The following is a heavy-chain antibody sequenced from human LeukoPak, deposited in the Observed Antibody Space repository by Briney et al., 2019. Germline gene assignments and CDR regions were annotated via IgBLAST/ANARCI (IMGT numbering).Heavy chain of an antibody. CDR2: IYHSGST. CDR1: GYSISSGYY. J-gene: IGHJ4*02. Sequence: SETLSLTCAVSGYSISSGYYWGWIRPPPGKGLEWIGSIYHSGSTYYNPSLKSRVTISVDTSKNHFSLKLSSVTAADTAVYYCARNPPFIAARPYYFDYWGQGTLVTVSS. CDR3: ARNPPFIAARPYYFDY. V-gene: IGHV4-38-2*01. D-gene: IGHD6-6*01.